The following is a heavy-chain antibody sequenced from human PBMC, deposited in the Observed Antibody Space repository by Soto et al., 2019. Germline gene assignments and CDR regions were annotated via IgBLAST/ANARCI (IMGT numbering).Heavy chain of an antibody. D-gene: IGHD3-3*01. J-gene: IGHJ4*02. CDR1: GFTFSNYV. V-gene: IGHV3-23*01. CDR3: AKGNNLEWFLSPIAY. Sequence: EVQLLDFGGDPVQPGGSLRLSCAASGFTFSNYVMSWVRQAPGKGLEWVSAISGSGGSTYSADSVKGRFTISRDNSKNTLYLQMDSLRAEDTAVYYCAKGNNLEWFLSPIAYWGQGTLVTVSS. CDR2: ISGSGGST.